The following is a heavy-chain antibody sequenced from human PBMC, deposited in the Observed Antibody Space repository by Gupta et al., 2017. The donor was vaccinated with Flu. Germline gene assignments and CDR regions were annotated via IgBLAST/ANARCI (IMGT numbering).Heavy chain of an antibody. V-gene: IGHV3-48*01. Sequence: EVQLVESGGGLVQPGGSLRLSCAGSGFTFSAYGMTWVRQAPGKGLEWVSYISNTNIIYYADSVKGRFTISRDNAKNSLYLQMDSLRAEDTAVYYCASPPIYIFDSSGYLFDHWGQGALVTVSS. CDR2: ISNTNII. CDR1: GFTFSAYG. J-gene: IGHJ4*02. CDR3: ASPPIYIFDSSGYLFDH. D-gene: IGHD3-22*01.